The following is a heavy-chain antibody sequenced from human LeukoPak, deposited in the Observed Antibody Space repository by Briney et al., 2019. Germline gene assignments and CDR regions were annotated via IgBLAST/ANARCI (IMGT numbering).Heavy chain of an antibody. CDR2: ISGSGGST. J-gene: IGHJ4*02. Sequence: GGSLRLSCAASGFTFSSYSMNWVRQAPGKGLEWVSAISGSGGSTYYADSVKGRFTISRDNSKNTLYLQMNSLRAEDTAVYYCAKKSDSSGYPYYFDYWGQGTLVTVSS. CDR3: AKKSDSSGYPYYFDY. D-gene: IGHD3-22*01. CDR1: GFTFSSYS. V-gene: IGHV3-23*01.